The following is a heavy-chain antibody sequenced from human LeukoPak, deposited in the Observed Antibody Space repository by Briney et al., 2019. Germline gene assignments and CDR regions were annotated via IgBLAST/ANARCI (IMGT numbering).Heavy chain of an antibody. D-gene: IGHD6-13*01. CDR2: IIPIFGTA. V-gene: IGHV1-69*01. CDR3: ARLKRGIGAAGTSLRGWFDP. J-gene: IGHJ5*02. CDR1: GGTFINYI. Sequence: GSSVNVSCKASGGTFINYIISWVRQAPGQGLEWVGGIIPIFGTANYAQKFQGRVTFTSDDSTSTAYMELSSLRSEDTAVYYCARLKRGIGAAGTSLRGWFDPWGQGTLVTVSS.